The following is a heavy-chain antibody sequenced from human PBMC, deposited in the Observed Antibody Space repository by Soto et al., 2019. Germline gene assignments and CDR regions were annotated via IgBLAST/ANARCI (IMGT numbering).Heavy chain of an antibody. J-gene: IGHJ6*02. V-gene: IGHV1-46*01. CDR2: INPSGGST. CDR3: ARDTVATEEYYYYYGMDV. Sequence: ASVKVSCKASGYTFTSYYMHWVRQAPGQGLEWMGIINPSGGSTSYAQKFQGRVTMTRDTSTSTVYMELSSLRSEDTAVYYCARDTVATEEYYYYYGMDVWGQGTTVTV. CDR1: GYTFTSYY. D-gene: IGHD5-12*01.